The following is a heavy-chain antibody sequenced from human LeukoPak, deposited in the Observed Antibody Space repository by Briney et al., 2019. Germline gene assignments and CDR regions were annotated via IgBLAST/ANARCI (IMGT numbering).Heavy chain of an antibody. Sequence: PSETLSLTCTVSGGSISSYYWSWIRQPPGKGLEWIGYIYYSGSTNYNPSLKSRVTISVDTSKNQFSLKLSSVTAADTAVYYCARALGGYCSSTSCPAYNWNFLVYYYYMDVWGKGTTVTVSS. D-gene: IGHD2-2*01. CDR2: IYYSGST. CDR3: ARALGGYCSSTSCPAYNWNFLVYYYYMDV. V-gene: IGHV4-59*01. CDR1: GGSISSYY. J-gene: IGHJ6*03.